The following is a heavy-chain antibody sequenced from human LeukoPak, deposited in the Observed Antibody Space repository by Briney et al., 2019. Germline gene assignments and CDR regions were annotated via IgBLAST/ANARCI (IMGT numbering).Heavy chain of an antibody. J-gene: IGHJ6*02. CDR3: ARVRLMEYYYYGMDV. CDR2: IWYDGSNK. D-gene: IGHD3-3*01. V-gene: IGHV3-33*08. CDR1: GFTFSSYS. Sequence: GGSLRLSCAASGFTFSSYSMNWVRQAPGKGLEWVAVIWYDGSNKYYADSVKGRFTISRDNSKNTLYLQMNSLRAEDTAVYYCARVRLMEYYYYGMDVWGQGTTVTVSS.